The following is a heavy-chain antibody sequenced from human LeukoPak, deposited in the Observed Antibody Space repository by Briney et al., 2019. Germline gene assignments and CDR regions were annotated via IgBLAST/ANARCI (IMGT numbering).Heavy chain of an antibody. D-gene: IGHD2-2*01. J-gene: IGHJ4*02. CDR2: ISISDTTI. CDR3: AREPCSSTNCRIFDS. Sequence: PGGSLRLSCAASGFTFSSYAMSWVRQAPGKGLEWVSYISISDTTIYYADSVKGRFTISRDNAKNSLYLQMDSLRAEDTAVYYCAREPCSSTNCRIFDSWGQGTLVTVSS. V-gene: IGHV3-48*04. CDR1: GFTFSSYA.